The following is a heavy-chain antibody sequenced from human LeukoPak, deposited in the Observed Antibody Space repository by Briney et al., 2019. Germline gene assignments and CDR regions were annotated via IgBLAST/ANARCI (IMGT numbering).Heavy chain of an antibody. CDR2: ITGSGNSI. J-gene: IGHJ4*02. V-gene: IGHV3-11*01. CDR3: ASLRDFFASGSYYKGGYFDH. Sequence: GGSLRLSCVASGFTFSDHYMGWVRQASGKGLEWISYITGSGNSINYADSVKGRFTISRDNAEDSLYLQMNNLRADDTAVYYCASLRDFFASGSYYKGGYFDHWGQGTLVTVSS. CDR1: GFTFSDHY. D-gene: IGHD3-10*01.